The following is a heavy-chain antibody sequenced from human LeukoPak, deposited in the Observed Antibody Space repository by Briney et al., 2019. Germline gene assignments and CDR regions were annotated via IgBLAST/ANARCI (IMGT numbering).Heavy chain of an antibody. J-gene: IGHJ3*02. Sequence: PGGSLRLSCAASGFTFSSYGMHWVRQAPGKGLEWVAVISYDGSNKYYADSVKGRFTISRDNAKNSLYLQMNSLRAEDTAVYYCASEVVVAATDAFDIWGQGTMVTVSS. CDR2: ISYDGSNK. V-gene: IGHV3-30*03. CDR3: ASEVVVAATDAFDI. D-gene: IGHD2-15*01. CDR1: GFTFSSYG.